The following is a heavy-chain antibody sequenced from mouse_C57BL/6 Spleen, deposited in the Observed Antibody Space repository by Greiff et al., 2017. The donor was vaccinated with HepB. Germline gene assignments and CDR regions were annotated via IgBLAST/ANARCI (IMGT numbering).Heavy chain of an antibody. V-gene: IGHV5-17*01. CDR3: ARVSDYFDY. CDR1: GFTFSDYG. Sequence: EVQVVESGGGLVKPGGSLKLSCAASGFTFSDYGMHWVRQAPEKGLEWVAYISSGSSTIYYADTVKGRFTISRDNAKNTLFLQMTSLRSEDTAMYYCARVSDYFDYWGQGTTLTVSS. CDR2: ISSGSSTI. J-gene: IGHJ2*01.